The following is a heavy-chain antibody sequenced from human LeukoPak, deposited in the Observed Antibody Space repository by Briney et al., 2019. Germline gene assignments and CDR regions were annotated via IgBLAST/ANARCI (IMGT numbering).Heavy chain of an antibody. CDR1: GGSVSSGSYY. D-gene: IGHD2-15*01. CDR2: IYYSGST. CDR3: ARDRRCSGGSCYSSWFDP. Sequence: SETLSLTCTVSGGSVSSGSYYWSWIRQPPGKGLEWIGYIYYSGSTNYNPSLKSRVTISADTSKNQFSLKLSSVTAADTAVYYCARDRRCSGGSCYSSWFDPWGQGTLVTVSS. J-gene: IGHJ5*02. V-gene: IGHV4-61*01.